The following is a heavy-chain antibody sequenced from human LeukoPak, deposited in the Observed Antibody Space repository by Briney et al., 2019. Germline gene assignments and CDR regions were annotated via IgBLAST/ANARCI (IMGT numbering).Heavy chain of an antibody. Sequence: GRSLRLSCAASGFTFSSYGMHWVRQAPGKGLGWVAAISYDGSNTYDADAVKGRFTISRDNSKNTLYLQMNRLRAEDPAVYYCAKVPAHQLLLISGPSSWFDPWGQGALVTVSS. D-gene: IGHD2-2*01. V-gene: IGHV3-30*18. CDR2: ISYDGSNT. J-gene: IGHJ5*02. CDR1: GFTFSSYG. CDR3: AKVPAHQLLLISGPSSWFDP.